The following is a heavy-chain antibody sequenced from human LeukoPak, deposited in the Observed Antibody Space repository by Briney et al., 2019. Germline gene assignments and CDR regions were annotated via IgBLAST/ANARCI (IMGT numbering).Heavy chain of an antibody. D-gene: IGHD4/OR15-4a*01. J-gene: IGHJ4*02. CDR3: ARRAGAYSHPYDY. CDR2: ISSSSSYI. V-gene: IGHV3-21*04. Sequence: GGSLRLSCAASRFTFSSYSMNWVRQAPGKGLEWVSSISSSSSYIYYADSVKGRFTISRDNAKNSLYLQMNSLRAEDTAVYYCARRAGAYSHPYDYWGQGTLVTVS. CDR1: RFTFSSYS.